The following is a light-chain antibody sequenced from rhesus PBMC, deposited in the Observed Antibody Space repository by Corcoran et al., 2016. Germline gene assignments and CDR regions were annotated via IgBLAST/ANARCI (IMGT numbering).Light chain of an antibody. CDR1: QSVSNY. V-gene: IGKV3-31*02. CDR3: QGSGNLSRT. CDR2: GAS. Sequence: EIVMTQSPATLSLSPGETATISCRTSQSVSNYLAWYQQKPGKAPRLLIYGASSRPTGIPDRFSGSGSGTCFTLTISSLDPEDFAVYCCQGSGNLSRTFGQGTKVEIK. J-gene: IGKJ1*01.